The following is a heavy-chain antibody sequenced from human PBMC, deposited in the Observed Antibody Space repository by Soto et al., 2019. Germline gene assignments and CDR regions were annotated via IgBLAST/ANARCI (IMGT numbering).Heavy chain of an antibody. J-gene: IGHJ6*03. Sequence: SETLSLTCTVSGSSISSGGYYWSWIRQHPGNGLEWIGYIYYSGSTYYNPSLKSRVTISVDTSKNQFSLKLSSVTATDTAVYYCARERRVGIAPAGTILGYYYYYMDVWGKGTTVTVSS. CDR3: ARERRVGIAPAGTILGYYYYYMDV. D-gene: IGHD6-13*01. CDR1: GSSISSGGYY. CDR2: IYYSGST. V-gene: IGHV4-31*03.